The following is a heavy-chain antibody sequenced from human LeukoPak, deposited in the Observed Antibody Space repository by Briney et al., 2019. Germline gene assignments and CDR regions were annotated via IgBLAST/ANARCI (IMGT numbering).Heavy chain of an antibody. Sequence: QAGGSLRLSCAASGFTFSSYAMSWVRQAPGKGLEWVSATSGSGGSTYYADSVKGRFTISRDNSKNTLYLQMNSLRAEDTAVYYCAKDPHAIKSHYYDFWSGYYSFDYWGQGTLVTVSS. CDR1: GFTFSSYA. V-gene: IGHV3-23*01. D-gene: IGHD3-3*01. CDR3: AKDPHAIKSHYYDFWSGYYSFDY. J-gene: IGHJ4*02. CDR2: TSGSGGST.